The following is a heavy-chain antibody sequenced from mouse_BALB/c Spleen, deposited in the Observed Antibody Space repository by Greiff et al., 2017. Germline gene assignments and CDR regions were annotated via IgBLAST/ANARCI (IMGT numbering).Heavy chain of an antibody. V-gene: IGHV1-14*01. Sequence: VHVKQSGPELVKPGASVKMSCKASGYTFTSYVMHWVKQKPGQGLEWIGYINPYNDGTKYNEKFKGKATLTSDKSSSTAYMELSSLTSEDSAVYYCARRGGTTYYYAMDDWGQGTSVTVSS. CDR1: GYTFTSYV. CDR3: ARRGGTTYYYAMDD. D-gene: IGHD2-14*01. J-gene: IGHJ4*01. CDR2: INPYNDGT.